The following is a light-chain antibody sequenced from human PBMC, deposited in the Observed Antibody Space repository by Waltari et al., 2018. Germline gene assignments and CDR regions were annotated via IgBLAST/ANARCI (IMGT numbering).Light chain of an antibody. Sequence: QSVMTQPPSTSGTPGQRVIISCSGSSSNIGNNHVYWYQQLPGAAPKLLIYRDNERPAGFPVRFSVSKSGTSASLAISGLRSEDEADYYCGGWDDNLNGWVFGGGTRLTVL. CDR1: SSNIGNNH. CDR3: GGWDDNLNGWV. CDR2: RDN. V-gene: IGLV1-47*01. J-gene: IGLJ3*02.